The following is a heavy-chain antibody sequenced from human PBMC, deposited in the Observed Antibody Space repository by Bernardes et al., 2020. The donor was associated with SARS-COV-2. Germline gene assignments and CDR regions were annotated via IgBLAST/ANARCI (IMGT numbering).Heavy chain of an antibody. CDR3: AKDSNTLYDFWSGSDYGMDV. CDR2: IGGSGDTT. CDR1: GFTFRNYA. Sequence: GSLSLSCAASGFTFRNYAMTWVRQAPGKGLEWVSVIGGSGDTTYYADSVKGRFTISRDNSKNTLYLQMNSLRAEDTAVYYCAKDSNTLYDFWSGSDYGMDVWGQGTTVTVSS. V-gene: IGHV3-23*01. J-gene: IGHJ6*02. D-gene: IGHD3-3*01.